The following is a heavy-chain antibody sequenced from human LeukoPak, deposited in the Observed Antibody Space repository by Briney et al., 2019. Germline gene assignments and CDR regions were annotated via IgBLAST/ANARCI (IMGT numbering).Heavy chain of an antibody. CDR3: ARDAGRYFDWLGY. CDR2: IWYDGSNK. CDR1: GFTFSSYG. D-gene: IGHD3-9*01. V-gene: IGHV3-33*01. J-gene: IGHJ4*02. Sequence: PGGSLRLSCAASGFTFSSYGMHWVRPAPGKGLEWVAVIWYDGSNKYYADSVKGRFTISRDNSKNTLYLQMNSLRAEDTAVYYCARDAGRYFDWLGYWGQGTLVTVSS.